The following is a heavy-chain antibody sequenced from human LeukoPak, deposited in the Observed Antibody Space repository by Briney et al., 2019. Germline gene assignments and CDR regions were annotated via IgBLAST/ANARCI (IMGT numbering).Heavy chain of an antibody. V-gene: IGHV3-23*01. CDR3: AIMHGYYDGSGYWVQ. CDR1: GFTFSNYA. J-gene: IGHJ4*02. D-gene: IGHD3-22*01. CDR2: ISGSGGST. Sequence: GGSLRLSCAASGFTFSNYAMSWVRQAPGKRLEWVSAISGSGGSTYYADSVKGRFTISRDNSKNTLYLQMNSLRAEDTALYYCAIMHGYYDGSGYWVQWGQGTLVTVSS.